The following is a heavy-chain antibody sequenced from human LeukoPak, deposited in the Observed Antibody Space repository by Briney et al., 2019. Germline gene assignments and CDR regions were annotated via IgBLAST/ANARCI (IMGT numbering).Heavy chain of an antibody. D-gene: IGHD1-1*01. CDR2: IYYSGST. CDR1: GGSINSYY. CDR3: ARDLGTTTPHYYFDY. J-gene: IGHJ4*02. V-gene: IGHV4-59*01. Sequence: SETLSLTCTVSGGSINSYYWSWLRQPPGKGLEWIGCIYYSGSTNFTPSLKSRVTMSVDTSKNQFSLKLSSVTAADTAVYYCARDLGTTTPHYYFDYWGQGTLVTVSS.